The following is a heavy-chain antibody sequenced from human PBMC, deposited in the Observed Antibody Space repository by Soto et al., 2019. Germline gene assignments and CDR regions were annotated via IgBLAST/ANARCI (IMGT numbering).Heavy chain of an antibody. Sequence: ELQLLESGGGVVQPGGSLRISCAASGFTFSAYAMSWVRQAPGKGLQWVSGVGGSDTDKHYADSVRGRFTVSRDNSKNTLYLQMNSLRADDTAVYYCAKDATAVNGVWDPFDMWGQGTEVTFSS. V-gene: IGHV3-23*01. CDR3: AKDATAVNGVWDPFDM. CDR1: GFTFSAYA. D-gene: IGHD2-8*01. J-gene: IGHJ3*02. CDR2: VGGSDTDK.